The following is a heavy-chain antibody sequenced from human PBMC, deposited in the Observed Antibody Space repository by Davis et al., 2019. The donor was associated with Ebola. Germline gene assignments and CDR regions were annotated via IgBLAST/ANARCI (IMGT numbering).Heavy chain of an antibody. D-gene: IGHD6-19*01. Sequence: PSETLSLTCAVYGGSSSGYYWSWISQHPVKGLEWIGEIDHSGGTNYNPSLKSRVTISVDTSKNQFSLKLSSVTAADTAMYYCARTSGGWYGFYFDYWGQGTLVTVSS. CDR1: GGSSSGYY. CDR2: IDHSGGT. CDR3: ARTSGGWYGFYFDY. J-gene: IGHJ4*02. V-gene: IGHV4-34*01.